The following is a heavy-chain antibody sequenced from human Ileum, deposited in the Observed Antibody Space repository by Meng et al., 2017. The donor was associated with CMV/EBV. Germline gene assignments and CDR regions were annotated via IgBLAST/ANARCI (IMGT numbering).Heavy chain of an antibody. CDR1: GYTLTSYG. Sequence: KSSGYTLTSYGFNWVRQAPGHGLEWMGWISPYTGNKNYEQRFQGRVTMTTDTSTGTAYMELRSLRSDDTAVYYCARSRYSGYDYFDYWGQGTLVTVSS. V-gene: IGHV1-18*01. CDR3: ARSRYSGYDYFDY. D-gene: IGHD5-12*01. CDR2: ISPYTGNK. J-gene: IGHJ4*02.